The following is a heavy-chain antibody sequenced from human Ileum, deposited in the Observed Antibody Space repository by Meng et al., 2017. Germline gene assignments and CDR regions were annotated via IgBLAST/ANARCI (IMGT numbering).Heavy chain of an antibody. CDR1: GGSFSSYY. V-gene: IGHV4-34*01. CDR3: ARGGPWFDP. CDR2: INHSGRT. J-gene: IGHJ5*02. Sequence: VLLQQWGAGLLTHSYTLSLSCAAYGGSFSSYYWSWIRQPPGKGLELIGEINHSGRTNYNPSLKSRVTISVDTSKNQFSLKLSSVTAADTAVYYCARGGPWFDPWGQGTLVTVSS.